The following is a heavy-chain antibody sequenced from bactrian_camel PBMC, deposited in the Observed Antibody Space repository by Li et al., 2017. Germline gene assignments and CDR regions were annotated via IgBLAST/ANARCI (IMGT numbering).Heavy chain of an antibody. D-gene: IGHD2*01. V-gene: IGHV3S1*01. CDR1: GSGYISGTYC. J-gene: IGHJ4*01. CDR2: IAPSTGST. CDR3: AAEEYCGGSWDLPVNYNY. Sequence: HVQLVESGGGSVQSGGSLRLSCAASGSGYISGTYCLGWFRQVPGKEREGVAAIAPSTGSTYYDDSIKGRFTVSHVNSNNTLHLQMNSLKPEDSSMYYCAAEEYCGGSWDLPVNYNYRGQGTQVTVS.